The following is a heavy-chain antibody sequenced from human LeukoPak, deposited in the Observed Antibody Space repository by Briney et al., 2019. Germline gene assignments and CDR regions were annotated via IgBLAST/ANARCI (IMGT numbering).Heavy chain of an antibody. Sequence: AGSLRLSCAASGFTVSSSYMTWVRQAPGKGLEWVSITYADGYTFYADSVKGRFTISRDSSKNTLCLQMNSLRAEDTAMYYCARGLRHCDRTSCFQPFDCWGQGTLVTVSS. CDR2: TYADGYT. D-gene: IGHD2-2*01. CDR1: GFTVSSSY. V-gene: IGHV3-53*01. CDR3: ARGLRHCDRTSCFQPFDC. J-gene: IGHJ4*02.